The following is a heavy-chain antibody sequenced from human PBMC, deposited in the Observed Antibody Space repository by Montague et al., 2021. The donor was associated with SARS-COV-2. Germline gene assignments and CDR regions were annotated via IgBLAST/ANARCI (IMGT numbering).Heavy chain of an antibody. CDR3: ARLKRGSIVVAGPYYFDY. V-gene: IGHV4-39*01. CDR1: GGSISSSSYY. J-gene: IGHJ4*02. D-gene: IGHD6-19*01. Sequence: SETLSLTCTVSGGSISSSSYYWGWIRQPPGKGLEWIGSIFYSGSTYYNPSLKSRVTISVDTSKNQFSLKLSSVTAADTAVYYCARLKRGSIVVAGPYYFDYWGRGALVTVSS. CDR2: IFYSGST.